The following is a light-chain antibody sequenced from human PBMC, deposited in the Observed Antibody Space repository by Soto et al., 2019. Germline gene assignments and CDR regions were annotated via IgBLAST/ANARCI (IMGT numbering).Light chain of an antibody. CDR1: QSISPW. V-gene: IGKV1-5*01. Sequence: VKMTLSPSTLSASIGARVTITCRASQSISPWLAWYQQKPGKAPNLLIYDASSLESGVPSRFSGGASGTESTLTLIILQPDDVATDYCLQYYSYWTFCQGTNVEI. CDR2: DAS. CDR3: LQYYSYWT. J-gene: IGKJ1*01.